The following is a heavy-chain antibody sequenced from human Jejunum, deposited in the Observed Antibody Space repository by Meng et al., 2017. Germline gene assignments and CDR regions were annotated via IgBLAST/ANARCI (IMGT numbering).Heavy chain of an antibody. CDR1: GGSISTAGYY. V-gene: IGHV4-39*07. Sequence: LAPPESGPGPVKPSETLSLTCAVSGGSISTAGYYWGWIRQSPGKGLEWIGSIFYSGTTYYNPSLKSRVNISIDTSKNQFSLKMNSVTAADTAVYYCARDTAGFGPWGQGTLVTVSS. CDR2: IFYSGTT. D-gene: IGHD6-13*01. CDR3: ARDTAGFGP. J-gene: IGHJ5*02.